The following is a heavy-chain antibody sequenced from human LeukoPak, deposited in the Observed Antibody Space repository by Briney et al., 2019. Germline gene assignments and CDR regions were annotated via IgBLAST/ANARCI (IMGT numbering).Heavy chain of an antibody. CDR2: INSDGSTT. Sequence: GGSLRLSCAASGFSFSSYWMYWVRQVPGKGLVWVSRINSDGSTTNYADSVKSRFTISRDNAKNSLYLQMNSLRAEDTAVYYCARRIQLWYPFDYWGQGTLVTVSS. V-gene: IGHV3-74*01. CDR1: GFSFSSYW. CDR3: ARRIQLWYPFDY. D-gene: IGHD5-18*01. J-gene: IGHJ4*02.